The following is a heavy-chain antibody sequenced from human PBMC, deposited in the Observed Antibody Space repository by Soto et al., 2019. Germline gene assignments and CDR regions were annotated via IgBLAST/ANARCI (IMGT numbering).Heavy chain of an antibody. D-gene: IGHD2-21*02. CDR1: GGTFSSYA. J-gene: IGHJ5*02. Sequence: QVQLVQSGAEVKKPGSSVKVSCKASGGTFSSYAISWVRQAPGQGLEWMGGIIPIFGTANYAQKFKGRVTTTADKSTSPAYMELSSLRSEDTAVYYCARDVETGTRWFDPWGQGTLVTVSS. CDR2: IIPIFGTA. CDR3: ARDVETGTRWFDP. V-gene: IGHV1-69*06.